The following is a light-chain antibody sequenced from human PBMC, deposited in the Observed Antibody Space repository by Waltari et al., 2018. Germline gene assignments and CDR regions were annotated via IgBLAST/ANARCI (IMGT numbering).Light chain of an antibody. V-gene: IGKV3-15*01. J-gene: IGKJ3*01. Sequence: EIVMTQSPATLSVSPGERATLSCRASQSVSSNLALYQQKPGQAPRLLIYGASTRATGIPARFRGSGSGTEFTLTISSLQSEDFAVYYCQQYNNWPPFTFGPGTKVDIK. CDR1: QSVSSN. CDR3: QQYNNWPPFT. CDR2: GAS.